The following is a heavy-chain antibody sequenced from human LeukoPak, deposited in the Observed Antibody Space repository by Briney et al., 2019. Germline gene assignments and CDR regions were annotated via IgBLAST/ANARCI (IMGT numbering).Heavy chain of an antibody. Sequence: GESLRISCLGSGYTFTSYWIAWVRQMPGKGLEWVGVIYPGDSDIRYSPSFQGQVTISADTSINTAYLQWSSLKASDSAMYYCARRTKNYADYIAYWGQGTLVTVSS. CDR3: ARRTKNYADYIAY. CDR2: IYPGDSDI. J-gene: IGHJ4*02. V-gene: IGHV5-51*01. D-gene: IGHD1-1*01. CDR1: GYTFTSYW.